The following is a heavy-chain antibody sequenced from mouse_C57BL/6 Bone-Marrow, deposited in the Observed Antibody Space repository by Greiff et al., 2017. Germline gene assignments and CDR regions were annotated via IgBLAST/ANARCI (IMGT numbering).Heavy chain of an antibody. CDR2: IYPGSGST. V-gene: IGHV1-55*01. Sequence: VKLMESGAELVKPGASVKMSCKASGYTFTSYWITWVKQRPGQGLEWIGDIYPGSGSTNYNEKFKSKATLTVDTSSSTAYMQLSSLTSEDSAVYYCARGTGGSPFAYWGQGTLVTVSA. CDR1: GYTFTSYW. J-gene: IGHJ3*01. D-gene: IGHD1-1*01. CDR3: ARGTGGSPFAY.